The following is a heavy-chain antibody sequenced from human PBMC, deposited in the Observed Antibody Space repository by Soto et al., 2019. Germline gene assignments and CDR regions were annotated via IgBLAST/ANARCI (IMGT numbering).Heavy chain of an antibody. J-gene: IGHJ6*02. CDR2: IYLSGST. CDR3: ARAANNYYDSSGYYYYYGMDV. V-gene: IGHV4-59*01. CDR1: GASISSYY. Sequence: SETLSLTCSVSGASISSYYYTWIRQTPGKGLEWIGYIYLSGSTNYNPSLKSRVIISVDTSKNQFSLKLSSVTAADTAVYYCARAANNYYDSSGYYYYYGMDVWGQGTTVTVSS. D-gene: IGHD3-22*01.